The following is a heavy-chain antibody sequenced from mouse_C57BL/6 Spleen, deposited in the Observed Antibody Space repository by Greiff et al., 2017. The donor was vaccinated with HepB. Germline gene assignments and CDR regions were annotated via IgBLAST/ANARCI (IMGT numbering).Heavy chain of an antibody. CDR1: GYTFTDYE. CDR3: TRGGLLRYYFDY. CDR2: IDPETGGT. J-gene: IGHJ2*01. Sequence: QVHVKQSGAELVRPGASVTLSCKASGYTFTDYEMHWVKQTPVHGLEWIGAIDPETGGTAYNPKFKGQAILTADKSSSTAYMELRSLTSEDSAVYYCTRGGLLRYYFDYWGQGTTLTVSS. D-gene: IGHD1-1*01. V-gene: IGHV1-15*01.